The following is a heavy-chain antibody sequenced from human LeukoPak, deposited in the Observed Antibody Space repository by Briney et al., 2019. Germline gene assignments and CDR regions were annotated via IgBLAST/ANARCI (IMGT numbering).Heavy chain of an antibody. CDR1: GGSISSYY. CDR2: IYYSGST. V-gene: IGHV4-59*08. Sequence: SETLSLTCTVSGGSISSYYWSWIRQPPGKGLEWIGYIYYSGSTNYNPSLKSRVTISVDTSKNQFSLKLSSVTAADTAVYYCARLVGVAATSTVAGDWFDPWGQGTLVTVSS. J-gene: IGHJ5*02. CDR3: ARLVGVAATSTVAGDWFDP. D-gene: IGHD2-15*01.